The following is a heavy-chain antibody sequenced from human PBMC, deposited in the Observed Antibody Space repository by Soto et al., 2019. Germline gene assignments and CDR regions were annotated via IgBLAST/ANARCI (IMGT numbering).Heavy chain of an antibody. D-gene: IGHD3-10*01. CDR3: AIDLVQYYYGSGRGTNWFDP. V-gene: IGHV1-18*01. CDR1: GYTFTSYG. Sequence: QVQLVQSGAEVKKPGASVKVSCKASGYTFTSYGISWVRQAPGQGLEWMGWIRAYNGNTNYAQKLQGRVTMTTDTSTSTAYMELRSLRSDNTAVYYCAIDLVQYYYGSGRGTNWFDPWGQGTLVTVSS. CDR2: IRAYNGNT. J-gene: IGHJ5*02.